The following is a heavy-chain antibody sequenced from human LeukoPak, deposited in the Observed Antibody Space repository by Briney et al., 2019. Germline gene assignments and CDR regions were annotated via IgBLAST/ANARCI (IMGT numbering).Heavy chain of an antibody. Sequence: SETLSLTCAVYGGSFSGYYWSWIRQPPGKGLEWIGEINHSGSTNYNPSLKSRVTISVDTSKNQFSLKLSSVTAADTAVYYCARVMNGYYDFWSGYYPDAFDIWGQGTMVTVSS. V-gene: IGHV4-34*01. CDR3: ARVMNGYYDFWSGYYPDAFDI. J-gene: IGHJ3*02. D-gene: IGHD3-3*01. CDR2: INHSGST. CDR1: GGSFSGYY.